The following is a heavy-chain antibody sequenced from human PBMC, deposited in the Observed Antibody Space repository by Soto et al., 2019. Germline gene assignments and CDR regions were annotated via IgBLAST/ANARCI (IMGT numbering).Heavy chain of an antibody. CDR3: ARESRWELLPPYYYGMDV. D-gene: IGHD1-26*01. CDR1: GGSISSYY. J-gene: IGHJ6*02. Sequence: SETLSLTCTVSGGSISSYYWSWIRQPPGKGLEWIGYIYYSGSTNYNPSLKSRVTISVDTSKNQFSLKLSSVTAADTAVYYCARESRWELLPPYYYGMDVWGQGTTVTVSS. CDR2: IYYSGST. V-gene: IGHV4-59*01.